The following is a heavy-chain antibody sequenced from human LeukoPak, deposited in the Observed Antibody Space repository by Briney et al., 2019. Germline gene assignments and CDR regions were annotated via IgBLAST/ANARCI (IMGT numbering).Heavy chain of an antibody. Sequence: QPGGSLRLSCAASGFTFSNSWMTWVRQAPGKGLEWVASINQDGGEIHYVDSVKGRFTISRDNAKNSLYLQMNSLRAEDTAVYYCARELTTLYGNYGFDYWGQGTLVTVSS. CDR2: INQDGGEI. D-gene: IGHD4-11*01. CDR3: ARELTTLYGNYGFDY. V-gene: IGHV3-7*01. J-gene: IGHJ4*02. CDR1: GFTFSNSW.